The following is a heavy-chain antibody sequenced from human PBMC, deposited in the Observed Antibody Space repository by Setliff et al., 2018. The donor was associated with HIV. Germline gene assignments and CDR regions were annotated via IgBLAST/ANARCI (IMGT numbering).Heavy chain of an antibody. D-gene: IGHD1-20*01. CDR3: ASLKERYYYSYMDV. J-gene: IGHJ6*03. V-gene: IGHV4-39*07. Sequence: SETLSLTCTVSGGSISSSSYYWGWIRQPPGKGLEWIGSIYYSGTTYYNPSLKSRITISVDTSKNQFSLKVNSVTAADTAVYYCASLKERYYYSYMDVWGKGTTVTVSS. CDR1: GGSISSSSYY. CDR2: IYYSGTT.